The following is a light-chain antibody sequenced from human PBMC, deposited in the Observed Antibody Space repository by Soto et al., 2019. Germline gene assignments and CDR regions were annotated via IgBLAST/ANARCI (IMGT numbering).Light chain of an antibody. V-gene: IGKV1-5*01. Sequence: DIQMTQSPSILSLSVGVRVTITFRASQSISNSLAWYQQRPGTAPKLLIYDASTLENGVPSRFSGSGSGTEFTLTISSLQPDDSATYYCQQYSYYRTFGQGTKVDIK. J-gene: IGKJ1*01. CDR3: QQYSYYRT. CDR1: QSISNS. CDR2: DAS.